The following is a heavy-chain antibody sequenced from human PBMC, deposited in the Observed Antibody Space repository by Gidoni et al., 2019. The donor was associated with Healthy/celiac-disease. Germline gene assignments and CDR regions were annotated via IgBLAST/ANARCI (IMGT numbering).Heavy chain of an antibody. CDR2: IIPILGIA. J-gene: IGHJ5*02. CDR1: GGTFSSYA. CDR3: ARAPNYDSSGYYPRP. V-gene: IGHV1-69*04. D-gene: IGHD3-22*01. Sequence: QVQLVQSGAEVKKPGSSVKVSCKDSGGTFSSYAISWVRQAPGQGLEWMGRIIPILGIANYAQKFQGRVTIAADKSTSTAYMELSSLRSEDTAVYYCARAPNYDSSGYYPRPWGQGTLVTVSS.